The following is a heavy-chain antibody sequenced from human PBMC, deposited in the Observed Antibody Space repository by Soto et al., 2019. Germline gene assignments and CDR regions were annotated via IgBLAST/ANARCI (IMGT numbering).Heavy chain of an antibody. CDR3: AKDAYYDLSTGTGYYYYGLDV. Sequence: EGSLRLSCAASGFTFSSYAMTWLRQSPGKGLEWVSVISATGDTIYYADSVEGRFTISRDNSNSTLFLQMDRLTADDTAVYFCAKDAYYDLSTGTGYYYYGLDVWGQGTTVTVSS. J-gene: IGHJ6*01. CDR1: GFTFSSYA. D-gene: IGHD3-9*01. CDR2: ISATGDTI. V-gene: IGHV3-23*01.